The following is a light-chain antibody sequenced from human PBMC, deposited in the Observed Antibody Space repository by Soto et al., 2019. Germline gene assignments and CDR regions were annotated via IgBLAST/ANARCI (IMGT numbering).Light chain of an antibody. J-gene: IGLJ1*01. CDR2: SNN. CDR1: SSNIGSNT. V-gene: IGLV1-44*01. Sequence: VLTQPPSASGTPGQRVTISCSGSSSNIGSNTVNWYQQLPGTAPKLLIYSNNQRPSGVPDRFSGSKSGTSASLAISGLQSEDEADYYCAAWDDSLNGYVFGAGTKVTV. CDR3: AAWDDSLNGYV.